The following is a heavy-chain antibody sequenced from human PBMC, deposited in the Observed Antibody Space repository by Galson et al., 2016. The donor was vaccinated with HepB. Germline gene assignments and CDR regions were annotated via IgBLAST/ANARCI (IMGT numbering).Heavy chain of an antibody. CDR1: GYTFTSYG. CDR2: ISGYNGDT. D-gene: IGHD2-15*01. J-gene: IGHJ6*02. Sequence: SVKVSCKASGYTFTSYGISWVRQAPGQGLEWMGWISGYNGDTIYAQRLQGRVTMTTDTSTSTAYMELRSLRSDDTAVYYCAKTTNCDVGGCYNSYGLDVWGQGTTGTVSS. V-gene: IGHV1-18*04. CDR3: AKTTNCDVGGCYNSYGLDV.